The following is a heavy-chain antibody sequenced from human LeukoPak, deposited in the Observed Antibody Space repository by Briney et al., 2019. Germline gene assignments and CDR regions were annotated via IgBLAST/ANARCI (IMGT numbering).Heavy chain of an antibody. Sequence: GGSLRLSCAASGFTFSTYWMKWVRQAPGKGLERVASIQEDGSDKYYVDSVKGRFSISRDNAKNSLYLQMNSLRTEDTAVYYCAKGGHYNFDYWGQGTLVTVSS. CDR3: AKGGHYNFDY. CDR2: IQEDGSDK. CDR1: GFTFSTYW. J-gene: IGHJ4*02. V-gene: IGHV3-7*01. D-gene: IGHD4-11*01.